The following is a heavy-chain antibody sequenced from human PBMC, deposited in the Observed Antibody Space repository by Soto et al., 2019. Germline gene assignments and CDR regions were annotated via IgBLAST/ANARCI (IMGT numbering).Heavy chain of an antibody. D-gene: IGHD2-2*01. J-gene: IGHJ4*02. Sequence: SETLSLTCAVYGGSFSGYYWSWIRQPPGKGLEWIGEINHSGSTNYNPSLKSRVTISVDTSKNQFSLKLSSVTAADTAVYYCARGRVYCSSNSCWGYYFDYWGQGTLVTVSS. CDR1: GGSFSGYY. V-gene: IGHV4-34*01. CDR3: ARGRVYCSSNSCWGYYFDY. CDR2: INHSGST.